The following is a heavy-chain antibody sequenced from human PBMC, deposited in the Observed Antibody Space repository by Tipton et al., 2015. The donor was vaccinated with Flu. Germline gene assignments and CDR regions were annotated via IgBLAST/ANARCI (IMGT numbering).Heavy chain of an antibody. J-gene: IGHJ4*01. CDR3: ARKYCSGGSCYHFDC. Sequence: TLSLTCTVSGDSISSGGHYWSWIRQHPGKGLEWIGYIYSSGTTHYNPSLKSRVTISLDTPKNHFSLKLSSVTAADTAVYYCARKYCSGGSCYHFDCWGHGTLVTVSS. V-gene: IGHV4-31*03. CDR1: GDSISSGGHY. D-gene: IGHD2-15*01. CDR2: IYSSGTT.